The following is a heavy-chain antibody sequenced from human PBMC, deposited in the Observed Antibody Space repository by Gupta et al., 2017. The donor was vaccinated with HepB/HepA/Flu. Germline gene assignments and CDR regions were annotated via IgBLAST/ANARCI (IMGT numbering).Heavy chain of an antibody. V-gene: IGHV4-39*01. D-gene: IGHD6-19*01. Sequence: QLQLQESGPGLVKSSETLSLTCTVSGGSISSTSHYWGWIRHPPGKGLEWIGSIYYSGTTYSNPSLKSRVTISVDTSKNQFSLRLTSVTAADTAVYYCAIHQRQWLAHAFDIWGQGTMVTVSS. CDR2: IYYSGTT. J-gene: IGHJ3*02. CDR3: AIHQRQWLAHAFDI. CDR1: GGSISSTSHY.